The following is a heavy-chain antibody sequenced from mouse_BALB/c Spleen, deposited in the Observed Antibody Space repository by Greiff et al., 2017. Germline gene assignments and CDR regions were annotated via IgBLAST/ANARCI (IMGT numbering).Heavy chain of an antibody. J-gene: IGHJ4*01. V-gene: IGHV2-9*02. CDR1: GFSLTSYG. D-gene: IGHD1-2*01. CDR3: ARGPSLTTAIYYYAMDY. Sequence: VQVVESGPGLVAPSQSLSITCTVSGFSLTSYGVHWVRQPPGKGLEWLGVIWAGGSTNYNSALMSRLSISKDNSKSQVFLKMNSLQTDDTAMYYCARGPSLTTAIYYYAMDYWGQGTSVTVSS. CDR2: IWAGGST.